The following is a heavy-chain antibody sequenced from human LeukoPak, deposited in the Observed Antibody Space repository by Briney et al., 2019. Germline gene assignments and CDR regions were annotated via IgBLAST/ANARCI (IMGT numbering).Heavy chain of an antibody. Sequence: SKTLSLTCAVYGGSFSGYYWSWIRQPPGKGLEWIGEINHSGSTNYNPSLKSRVTISVDTSKNQFSLKLSSVTAADTAVYYCARERVGVATIPGNYYYYGMGVWGQGTTVTVSS. J-gene: IGHJ6*02. D-gene: IGHD5-12*01. CDR3: ARERVGVATIPGNYYYYGMGV. CDR1: GGSFSGYY. V-gene: IGHV4-34*01. CDR2: INHSGST.